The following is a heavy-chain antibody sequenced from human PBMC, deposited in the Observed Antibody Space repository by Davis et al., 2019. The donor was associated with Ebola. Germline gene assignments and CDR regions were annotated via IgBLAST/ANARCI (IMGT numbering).Heavy chain of an antibody. CDR3: ARIYYDFWSGYSY. V-gene: IGHV5-51*01. D-gene: IGHD3-3*01. CDR2: IYPGDSDT. Sequence: GESLKISCKGSGYSFTSYWIGWLLQMPGKGLEWKGIIYPGDSDTRYSPSFQGQVTISADKSISTAYLQWSSLKASDTAMYYCARIYYDFWSGYSYWGQGTLVTVSS. CDR1: GYSFTSYW. J-gene: IGHJ4*02.